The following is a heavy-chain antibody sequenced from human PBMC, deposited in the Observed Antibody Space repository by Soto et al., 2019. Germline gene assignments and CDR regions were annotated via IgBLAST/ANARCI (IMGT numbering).Heavy chain of an antibody. D-gene: IGHD3-10*01. CDR2: LKPDGSTK. J-gene: IGHJ4*02. Sequence: EVELVESGGGLVQPGGSLRLSCVASGFSFRSSWMSWVRQVPGRGLEWVAQLKPDGSTKAYVDAVKGRVPISRDNAKNSRYLQMNSLRVEDTGVYYCARDSYCGAIDYWGQGTLVTVSS. CDR3: ARDSYCGAIDY. V-gene: IGHV3-7*01. CDR1: GFSFRSSW.